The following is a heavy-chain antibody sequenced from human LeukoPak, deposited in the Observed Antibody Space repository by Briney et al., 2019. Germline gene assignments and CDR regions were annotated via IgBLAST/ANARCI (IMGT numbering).Heavy chain of an antibody. CDR3: ARDLDSSWTGYFQP. CDR2: VNPIDGGT. Sequence: ASVKVSCKASGYTFTGYYIHWVRQAPGQGLEWMGWVNPIDGGTNYAQKFQGRVTMTWDTSITTAYMELSSLTSDDTAVYYCARDLDSSWTGYFQPWGQGTLVTASS. V-gene: IGHV1-2*02. D-gene: IGHD6-13*01. CDR1: GYTFTGYY. J-gene: IGHJ1*01.